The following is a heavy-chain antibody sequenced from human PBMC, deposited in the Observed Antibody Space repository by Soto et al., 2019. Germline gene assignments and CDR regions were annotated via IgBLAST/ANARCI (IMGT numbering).Heavy chain of an antibody. J-gene: IGHJ6*02. CDR2: IYYSGST. CDR3: ARESGRVGMDV. CDR1: GGSISSGGYY. V-gene: IGHV4-31*03. Sequence: VQLQESGPGLVKPSQTLSLTCTVSGGSISSGGYYWSWIRQHPGKGLEWIGYIYYSGSTYYNPSPKSXXTXSXXTSKNQFSLKLSSVTAAATAVYYCARESGRVGMDVWGQGTTVTVSS. D-gene: IGHD1-26*01.